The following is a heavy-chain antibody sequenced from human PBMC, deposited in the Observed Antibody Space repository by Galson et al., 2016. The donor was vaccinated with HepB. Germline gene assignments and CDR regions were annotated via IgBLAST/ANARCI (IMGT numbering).Heavy chain of an antibody. CDR1: GYTFTSYA. Sequence: SVKVSCKASGYTFTSYAINWVRQAPGQGLEWMGWINTNTRKPTLAHAFTGRLVLSLDISVSTAYLHISGLKTEDTAVYYCARGYFDSTGYFLLGDYWGQGTPVTVSS. CDR2: INTNTRKP. D-gene: IGHD3-22*01. CDR3: ARGYFDSTGYFLLGDY. J-gene: IGHJ4*02. V-gene: IGHV7-4-1*01.